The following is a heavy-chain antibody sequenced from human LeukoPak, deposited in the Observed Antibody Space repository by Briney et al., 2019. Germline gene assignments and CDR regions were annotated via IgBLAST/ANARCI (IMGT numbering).Heavy chain of an antibody. D-gene: IGHD6-19*01. Sequence: GASVKVSCKASGGTFSSYAISWVRQAPGQGLEWMGGIIPIFGTANYAQKFQGRVTITADKSTSTAYMELSSLRSEDTAVYYCASSSGWYLDNWFDPWGQGTLVTVSS. V-gene: IGHV1-69*06. CDR2: IIPIFGTA. CDR3: ASSSGWYLDNWFDP. CDR1: GGTFSSYA. J-gene: IGHJ5*02.